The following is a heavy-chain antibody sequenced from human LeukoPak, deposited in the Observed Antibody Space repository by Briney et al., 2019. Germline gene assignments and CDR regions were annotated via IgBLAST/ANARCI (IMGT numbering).Heavy chain of an antibody. D-gene: IGHD1-7*01. Sequence: SETLSLTCTVSGGSISSYYWSWIRQPPGKGLEWIGYIYYSGSTNYNPSLKSRVTISVDTSKNQFSLKLSSVTAADTAVYYCAGDPGPRTLWAFDIWGQGTMVTVSS. CDR2: IYYSGST. V-gene: IGHV4-59*01. J-gene: IGHJ3*02. CDR3: AGDPGPRTLWAFDI. CDR1: GGSISSYY.